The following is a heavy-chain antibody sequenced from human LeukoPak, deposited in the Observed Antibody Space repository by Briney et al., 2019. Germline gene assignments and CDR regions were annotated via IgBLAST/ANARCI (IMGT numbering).Heavy chain of an antibody. CDR3: ARGWTAIDY. D-gene: IGHD3/OR15-3a*01. V-gene: IGHV3-11*04. CDR1: GFNFDYYY. Sequence: GGSLRLSCTASGFNFDYYYMTWIRQPPGKGLEWVSNISNSGNTIYYADSVKGRFTISRDNSKNTLYLQMNSLRAEDTAVYYCARGWTAIDYWGQGTLVTVSS. J-gene: IGHJ4*02. CDR2: ISNSGNTI.